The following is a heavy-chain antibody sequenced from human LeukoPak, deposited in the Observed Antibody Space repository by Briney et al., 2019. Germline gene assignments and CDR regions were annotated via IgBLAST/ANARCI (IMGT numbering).Heavy chain of an antibody. J-gene: IGHJ4*02. Sequence: PSETLSLTCTVSGGSISSYYWSWIRQPPGKGLEWIGYIYYSGSTNYNPSLKSRVTISVDTSKNQFSLKLSSVTAADTAVYYCARGIRRIMITFGGVIATSGPGDWGQGTLVTVSS. V-gene: IGHV4-59*12. CDR2: IYYSGST. D-gene: IGHD3-16*02. CDR1: GGSISSYY. CDR3: ARGIRRIMITFGGVIATSGPGD.